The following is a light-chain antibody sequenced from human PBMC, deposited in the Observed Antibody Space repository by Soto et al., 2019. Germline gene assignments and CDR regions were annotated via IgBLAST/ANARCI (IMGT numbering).Light chain of an antibody. J-gene: IGKJ1*01. CDR2: GAS. CDR3: QQYDDWPPWT. CDR1: ESVSSN. Sequence: EIVMTQSPATLSVSPGERVTLSCRASESVSSNLAWYQQTPGQAPRLLMYGASTRATDIPDRFSGSGSGTEFTLTISSLQSEDFAVYYCQQYDDWPPWTFGQGTRVEIK. V-gene: IGKV3-15*01.